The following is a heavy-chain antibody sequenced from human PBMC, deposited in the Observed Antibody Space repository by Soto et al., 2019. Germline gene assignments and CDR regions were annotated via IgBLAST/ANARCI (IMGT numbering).Heavy chain of an antibody. CDR1: GYTFTGYF. CDR3: ARGGGTILAPLP. CDR2: INPNSGAT. D-gene: IGHD3-3*01. J-gene: IGHJ5*02. V-gene: IGHV1-2*02. Sequence: QVQLAQSGAEVKKPGASVKVSCKASGYTFTGYFMHWVRQAPGQGLEWMGWINPNSGATKYAQKFQGRVTLTRDTSINTAYMEMSMLRSDDTPVYYCARGGGTILAPLPWGQGTLVTVSS.